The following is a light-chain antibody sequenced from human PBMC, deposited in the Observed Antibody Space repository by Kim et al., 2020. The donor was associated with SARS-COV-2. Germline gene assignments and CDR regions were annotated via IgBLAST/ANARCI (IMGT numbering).Light chain of an antibody. CDR3: TSYTSSYTRV. CDR1: SSDVGGYNS. V-gene: IGLV2-14*03. CDR2: DVN. Sequence: GQSITISCTGTSSDVGGYNSVSWYQQHPGKAPKLMIYDVNNRPSGVSNRFSGSKSGNTASLTISGLQAEDEADYYCTSYTSSYTRVFGGGTQLTVL. J-gene: IGLJ3*02.